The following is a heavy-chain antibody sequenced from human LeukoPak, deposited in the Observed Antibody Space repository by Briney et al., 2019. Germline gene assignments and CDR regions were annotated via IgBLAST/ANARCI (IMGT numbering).Heavy chain of an antibody. CDR1: GYSISSGYY. V-gene: IGHV4-38-2*02. CDR3: ARGLYYYGSGSWNYYYYYMDV. D-gene: IGHD3-10*01. J-gene: IGHJ6*03. Sequence: KASETLSLTCTVSGYSISSGYYWGWIRQPPGKGLEWIGSIYRSGSTYYNPSLKSRVTISVDTSKNQFSLKLSSVTAADTAVYYCARGLYYYGSGSWNYYYYYMDVWGKGTTVTVSS. CDR2: IYRSGST.